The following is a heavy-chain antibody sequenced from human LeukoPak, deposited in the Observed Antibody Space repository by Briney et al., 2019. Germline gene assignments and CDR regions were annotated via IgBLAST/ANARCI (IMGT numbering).Heavy chain of an antibody. V-gene: IGHV3-23*01. CDR3: AKASNYGSGSYYPRGVDY. J-gene: IGHJ4*02. CDR1: GFTFSSYA. Sequence: GGSLRLSCAASGFTFSSYAMSWVRQAPGEGLEWVSAISGSGGSTYYADSVKGRFTISRDNSKNTLYLQMNSLRAEDTAVYYCAKASNYGSGSYYPRGVDYWGQGTLVTVSS. D-gene: IGHD3-10*01. CDR2: ISGSGGST.